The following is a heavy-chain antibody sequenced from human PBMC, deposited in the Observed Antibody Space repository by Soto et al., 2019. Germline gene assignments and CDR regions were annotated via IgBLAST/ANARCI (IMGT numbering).Heavy chain of an antibody. CDR1: GGSFSGYY. CDR2: INHSGST. D-gene: IGHD6-19*01. Sequence: PSESLSLTCAVYGGSFSGYYWSWIRQPPGKGLEWIGEINHSGSTNYNPSLKSRVTISVDTSKNQFSRKLSSVTAADTAVYYCARGERYSSGWYKGKGFDPWGQGTLVTVSS. J-gene: IGHJ5*02. CDR3: ARGERYSSGWYKGKGFDP. V-gene: IGHV4-34*01.